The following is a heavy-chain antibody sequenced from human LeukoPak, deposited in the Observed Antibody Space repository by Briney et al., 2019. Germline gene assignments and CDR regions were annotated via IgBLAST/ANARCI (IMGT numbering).Heavy chain of an antibody. CDR2: IYPGDSDT. V-gene: IGHV5-51*01. Sequence: GESLKISCKASGYSFTSHWIGWLRQMPGKGLEWMGVIYPGDSDTRYSPSFQGQVTMSADKSISTAYLQWSSLKASDTAMYYCARGATTFDHWGQGTLVTVSS. CDR3: ARGATTFDH. CDR1: GYSFTSHW. D-gene: IGHD5-12*01. J-gene: IGHJ4*02.